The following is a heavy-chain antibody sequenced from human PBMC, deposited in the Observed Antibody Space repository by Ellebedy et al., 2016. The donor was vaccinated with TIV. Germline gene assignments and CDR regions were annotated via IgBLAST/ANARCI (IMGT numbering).Heavy chain of an antibody. J-gene: IGHJ4*02. Sequence: ASVKVSCXASGYSFTGYNVHWVRQAPAQGLEWMAWIDPRSGDTDYAEQFRGRVTLTSDTAVSTVYMEISGLLSNDTAVYYCATTGPLQLLAFVQWGQGVLVTVSS. D-gene: IGHD2-15*01. CDR3: ATTGPLQLLAFVQ. CDR1: GYSFTGYN. CDR2: IDPRSGDT. V-gene: IGHV1-2*02.